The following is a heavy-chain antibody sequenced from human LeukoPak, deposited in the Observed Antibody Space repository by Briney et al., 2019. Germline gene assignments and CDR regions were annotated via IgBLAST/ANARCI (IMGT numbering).Heavy chain of an antibody. CDR3: AKTYYYDSSGYYPPPFDY. Sequence: GGSLRLSCAASGFTFSSYGMHWVRQAPGKGLEWVAFIRYDGSNKYYADSVKGRFTISRDNSKNTLYLQMNSLRAEDTAVYYCAKTYYYDSSGYYPPPFDYWGQGTLVTVSS. J-gene: IGHJ4*02. V-gene: IGHV3-30*02. D-gene: IGHD3-22*01. CDR1: GFTFSSYG. CDR2: IRYDGSNK.